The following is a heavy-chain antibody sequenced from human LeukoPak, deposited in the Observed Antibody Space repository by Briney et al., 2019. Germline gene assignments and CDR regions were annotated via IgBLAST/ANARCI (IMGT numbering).Heavy chain of an antibody. J-gene: IGHJ6*04. V-gene: IGHV4-4*07. CDR3: VRDEYRDV. D-gene: IGHD2-2*02. CDR1: GGSTNKDY. CDR2: IHISGST. Sequence: SETFSLTCTVSGGSTNKDYWSWIRQPAGKGLEWIGRIHISGSTHHNPSLKSRVTMSIDASKNQFSLKLSSVTAADTAVYYCVRDEYRDVWGKGTTVTVSS.